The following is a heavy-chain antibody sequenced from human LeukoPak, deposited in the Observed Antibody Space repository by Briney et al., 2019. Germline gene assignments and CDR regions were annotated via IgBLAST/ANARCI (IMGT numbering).Heavy chain of an antibody. Sequence: GGSLRLSCAASGFTFSSYSMNWVRQAPGKGLEWVSSISSSSSYIYYADSVMGRFTVSRDNAKNSLYLQMNSLRAEDTAVYYCARDRAYSSGWHSDAFDIWGQGTMVTVSS. CDR3: ARDRAYSSGWHSDAFDI. CDR2: ISSSSSYI. J-gene: IGHJ3*02. D-gene: IGHD6-19*01. CDR1: GFTFSSYS. V-gene: IGHV3-21*01.